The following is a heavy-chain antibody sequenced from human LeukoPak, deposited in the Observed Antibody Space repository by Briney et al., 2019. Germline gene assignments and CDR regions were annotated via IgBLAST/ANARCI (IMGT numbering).Heavy chain of an antibody. J-gene: IGHJ3*01. D-gene: IGHD1-26*01. CDR3: ARVIGWDEPFDL. V-gene: IGHV3-74*01. CDR2: INTDGSST. CDR1: GFTLSNHW. Sequence: GGSLRLFCSASGFTLSNHWIHWVRQAPGKGLVWVSRINTDGSSTNYADSVKGRFTVSRDNAKSTLYLQMNSLRVEDTAVYYCARVIGWDEPFDLWGQGTMVTVSS.